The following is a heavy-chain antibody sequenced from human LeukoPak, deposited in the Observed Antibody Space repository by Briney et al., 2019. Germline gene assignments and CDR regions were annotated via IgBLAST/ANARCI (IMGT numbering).Heavy chain of an antibody. J-gene: IGHJ4*02. CDR1: GGSISSSSYY. CDR2: IYHSGST. Sequence: PSETLSLTCTVSGGSISSSSYYWGWIRQPPGKGLEWIGSIYHSGSTYYNPSLKSRVTISVDTSKNQFSLKLSSVTAADTAVYYCARYIVVVPAAIPYYFDYWGQGTLVTVSS. D-gene: IGHD2-2*02. V-gene: IGHV4-39*07. CDR3: ARYIVVVPAAIPYYFDY.